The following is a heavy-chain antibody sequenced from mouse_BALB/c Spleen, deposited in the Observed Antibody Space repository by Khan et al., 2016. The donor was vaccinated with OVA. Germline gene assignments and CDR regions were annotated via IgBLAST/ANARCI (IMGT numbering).Heavy chain of an antibody. CDR2: IYYSGII. J-gene: IGHJ4*01. CDR3: ARDGNYMDF. V-gene: IGHV3-1*02. Sequence: EVQLQESGPDLVKPSQSLSLTCTVTGYSITSGYSWHWIRQFPGNKLEWMGYIYYSGIINYNPSLKSRLSITRDTSKNQFFLQLNSVTSEDTATYYCARDGNYMDFWGQGTSVTISS. D-gene: IGHD2-1*01. CDR1: GYSITSGYS.